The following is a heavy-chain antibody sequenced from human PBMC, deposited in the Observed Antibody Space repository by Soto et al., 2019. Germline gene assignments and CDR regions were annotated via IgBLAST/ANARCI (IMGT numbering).Heavy chain of an antibody. CDR2: INSDGSST. J-gene: IGHJ4*02. CDR1: GFTFSSYW. CDR3: VRTSLVVAAATREVY. Sequence: EVQLVESGGGLVQPGGSLRLSCAASGFTFSSYWMHCVRQAPGKWLVWVSRINSDGSSTSYADSVKGRFTSSRDNARNTLYLHMNSLRADDTAVYYCVRTSLVVAAATREVYLGQGTLVTVSS. D-gene: IGHD2-15*01. V-gene: IGHV3-74*01.